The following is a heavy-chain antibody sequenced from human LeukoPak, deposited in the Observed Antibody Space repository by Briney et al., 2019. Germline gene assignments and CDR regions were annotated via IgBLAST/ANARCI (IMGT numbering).Heavy chain of an antibody. CDR1: GFTFSSYG. CDR2: IRYDGSNK. Sequence: PGGSLRLPCAASGFTFSSYGMHWVRQAPGKGLEWVAFIRYDGSNKYYADSVKGRFTISRDNSKNTLYLQMNSLRAEDTAVYYCARDYDFWSGFVGYWGQGTLVTVSS. V-gene: IGHV3-30*02. D-gene: IGHD3-3*01. J-gene: IGHJ4*02. CDR3: ARDYDFWSGFVGY.